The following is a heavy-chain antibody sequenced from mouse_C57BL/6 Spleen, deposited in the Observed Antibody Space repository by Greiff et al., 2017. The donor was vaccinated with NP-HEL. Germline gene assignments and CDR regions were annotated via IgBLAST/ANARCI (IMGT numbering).Heavy chain of an antibody. CDR3: ARGDHYYGSSHWYFDV. CDR2: IHPNSGST. Sequence: QVQLQQPGAELVKPGASVKLSCKASGYTFTSYWMHWVQQRPGQGLEWIGMIHPNSGSTNYNEKFKSKATLTVDKSYSTAYMQLISLTSEDSAVYYSARGDHYYGSSHWYFDVWGTGTTVTVSS. V-gene: IGHV1-64*01. D-gene: IGHD1-1*01. CDR1: GYTFTSYW. J-gene: IGHJ1*03.